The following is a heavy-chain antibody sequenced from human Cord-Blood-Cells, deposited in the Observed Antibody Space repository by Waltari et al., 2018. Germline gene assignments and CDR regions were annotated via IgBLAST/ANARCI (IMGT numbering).Heavy chain of an antibody. CDR1: GYTFTGYY. D-gene: IGHD3-3*01. J-gene: IGHJ3*02. CDR3: ARDRNRAFWSGYYAFDI. Sequence: QVQLVQSGAAVKKPVASVKVSCKASGYTFTGYYMHGVRQAPGQGLEWMGWINPNSGGTNYAQKFQGWVTMTRDTSISTAYMELSRLRSDDTAVYYCARDRNRAFWSGYYAFDIWGQGTMVTVSS. V-gene: IGHV1-2*04. CDR2: INPNSGGT.